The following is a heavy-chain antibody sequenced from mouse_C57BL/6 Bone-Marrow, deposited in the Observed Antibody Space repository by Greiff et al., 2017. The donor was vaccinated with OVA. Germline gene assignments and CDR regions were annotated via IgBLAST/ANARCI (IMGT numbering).Heavy chain of an antibody. J-gene: IGHJ3*01. D-gene: IGHD2-4*01. Sequence: QVQLKQSGAELARPGASVKLSCKASGYTFTSYGISWVKQRTGQGLEWIGEIYPRSGNTYYNEKFKGKATLTADKSSSTAYMDLRSLTSEDSAVYFCANDYDGFAYWGQGTVVTVSA. V-gene: IGHV1-81*01. CDR1: GYTFTSYG. CDR3: ANDYDGFAY. CDR2: IYPRSGNT.